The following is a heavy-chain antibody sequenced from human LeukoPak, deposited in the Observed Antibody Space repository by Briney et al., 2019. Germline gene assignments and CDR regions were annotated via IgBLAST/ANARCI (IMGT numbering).Heavy chain of an antibody. J-gene: IGHJ5*02. CDR1: GYTFTDYY. CDR3: ATISPGRFLEWLERPYNWFDP. Sequence: ASVEISXKVSGYTFTDYYMHWMQQAPGKGLEWMGLVDPEDGETIYAEKFQGRVTITADTSTDTAYMELSSLRSEDTAVYYCATISPGRFLEWLERPYNWFDPWGQGTLVTVSS. CDR2: VDPEDGET. V-gene: IGHV1-69-2*01. D-gene: IGHD3-3*01.